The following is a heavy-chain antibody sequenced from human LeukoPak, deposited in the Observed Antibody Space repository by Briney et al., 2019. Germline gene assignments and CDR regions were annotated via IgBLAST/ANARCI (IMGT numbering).Heavy chain of an antibody. CDR3: ARMDYGDNDRYYYGMDV. Sequence: SETLSLTCTVSGGSISSYYWSWIRQPPGKGLEWIGYIYYSGSTNYNPSLKSRVTISVDTSKNQFSLKLSSVTAADTAVYYCARMDYGDNDRYYYGMDVWGQGTTVTVSS. CDR1: GGSISSYY. CDR2: IYYSGST. D-gene: IGHD4-17*01. V-gene: IGHV4-59*08. J-gene: IGHJ6*02.